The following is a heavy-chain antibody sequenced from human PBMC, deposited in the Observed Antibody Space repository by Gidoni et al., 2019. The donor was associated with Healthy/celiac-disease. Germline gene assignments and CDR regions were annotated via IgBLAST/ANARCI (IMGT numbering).Heavy chain of an antibody. CDR1: GFTFRSYA. D-gene: IGHD2-21*01. Sequence: EVQLLESGGGLVQPGGSLRLSCAASGFTFRSYAMSWVRQAPGKGLEWVSAISGSGGSTYYADAVKGRFTISRDNSKNTLYLQMNSLRAEDTAVYYCAKPAIVVVIAPGAFDIWGQGTMVTVSS. V-gene: IGHV3-23*01. CDR3: AKPAIVVVIAPGAFDI. J-gene: IGHJ3*02. CDR2: ISGSGGST.